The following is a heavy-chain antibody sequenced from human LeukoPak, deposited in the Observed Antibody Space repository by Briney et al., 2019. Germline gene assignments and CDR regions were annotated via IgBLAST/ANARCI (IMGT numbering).Heavy chain of an antibody. CDR2: IRHDGSEK. D-gene: IGHD3-3*01. Sequence: GGSLRLSCAASGFIFTNYFMSWVRQAPGKGLEWVASIRHDGSEKYYVDSVRGRFTISRDNTMNSLYLQMSSLRAEDTAVYYCATDRGWRTSGYYLYYFEYWGQGTLVTYSS. CDR1: GFIFTNYF. J-gene: IGHJ4*02. CDR3: ATDRGWRTSGYYLYYFEY. V-gene: IGHV3-7*01.